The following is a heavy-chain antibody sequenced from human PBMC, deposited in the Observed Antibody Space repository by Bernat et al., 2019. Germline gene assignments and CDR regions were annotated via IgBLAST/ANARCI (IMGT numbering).Heavy chain of an antibody. Sequence: QLQLQESGSGLVKPSQTLSLTCAVSGGSISSGGYSWSWIRQPPGKGLEWIGYIYHSGSTYYNPSLKSRVTISVDRSKNQFSLKLSSVTAADTAVYYCARGSLRYVDWLLATDAFDIWGQGTMVTVSS. V-gene: IGHV4-30-2*01. CDR1: GGSISSGGYS. D-gene: IGHD3-9*01. J-gene: IGHJ3*02. CDR2: IYHSGST. CDR3: ARGSLRYVDWLLATDAFDI.